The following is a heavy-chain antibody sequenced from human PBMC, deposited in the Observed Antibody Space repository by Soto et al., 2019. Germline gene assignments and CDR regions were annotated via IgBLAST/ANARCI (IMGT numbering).Heavy chain of an antibody. CDR3: ARDRVGEQWLVTTHYYGMEV. V-gene: IGHV3-21*01. CDR1: VFTFSSYS. D-gene: IGHD6-19*01. CDR2: ISSSSSYI. J-gene: IGHJ6*02. Sequence: VGSLRLSCASSVFTFSSYSMNCARHSPGKWLEWVSSISSSSSYIYYADSVKGRFTISRDNAKNSLYLQMNSLRAEDTAVYYCARDRVGEQWLVTTHYYGMEVWGQGTTGNVSS.